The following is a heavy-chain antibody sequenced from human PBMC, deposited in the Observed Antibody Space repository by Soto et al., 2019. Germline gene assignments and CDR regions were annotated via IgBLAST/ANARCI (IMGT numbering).Heavy chain of an antibody. V-gene: IGHV4-30-4*01. CDR2: IYKSATT. CDR3: ARGRYCLTGRCFPNWFDS. D-gene: IGHD7-27*01. J-gene: IGHJ5*01. Sequence: PSETLSLTCSVSGDSISTVDYFWAWIRQPPGQALEYIGYIYKSATTYYNPSFESRVAISVDTSKSQFSLNVTSVTAADTAVYFCARGRYCLTGRCFPNWFDSWGQG. CDR1: GDSISTVDYF.